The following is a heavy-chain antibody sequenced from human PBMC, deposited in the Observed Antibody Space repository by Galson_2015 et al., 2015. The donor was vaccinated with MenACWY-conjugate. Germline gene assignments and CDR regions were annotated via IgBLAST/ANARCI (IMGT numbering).Heavy chain of an antibody. V-gene: IGHV1-2*04. CDR3: AREVYTGVVPAATSDWFDP. CDR2: INPNSGGT. Sequence: QSGAEVKKPGASVKVSCKASGYTFTGYYMHWVRQAPGQGLEWMGWINPNSGGTNYAQKFQGWVTMTRDTSISTAYMELSRLRSDDTAVYYCAREVYTGVVPAATSDWFDPWGQGTLVTVSS. CDR1: GYTFTGYY. J-gene: IGHJ5*02. D-gene: IGHD2-2*01.